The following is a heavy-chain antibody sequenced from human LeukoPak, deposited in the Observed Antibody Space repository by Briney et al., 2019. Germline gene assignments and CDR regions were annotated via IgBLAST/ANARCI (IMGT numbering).Heavy chain of an antibody. D-gene: IGHD3-22*01. CDR2: ISYDGSNK. CDR3: ASGYRGRLSNYYDSSGKDYYMDV. CDR1: GFTFSSYA. J-gene: IGHJ6*03. Sequence: GRSLRLSCAASGFTFSSYAMHWVRQAPGKGLEWVAVISYDGSNKYYADSVTGRFTISRDNSKNTLYLQMNSLRAEDTAVYYCASGYRGRLSNYYDSSGKDYYMDVWGKGTTVSVSS. V-gene: IGHV3-30*01.